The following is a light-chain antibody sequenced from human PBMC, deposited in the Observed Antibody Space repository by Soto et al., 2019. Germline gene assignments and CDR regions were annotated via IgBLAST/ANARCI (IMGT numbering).Light chain of an antibody. J-gene: IGLJ1*01. CDR3: SSYTSSNTLV. CDR2: EVT. Sequence: QSVLTQPASVSGSPGQSITTSCTGGSSDIGGYNYVSWFQQHPGKAPKLMIYEVTNRPSGVSNRFSGSKSGSTASLTISGLQAEDEADYYCSSYTSSNTLVFGTGTKVTVL. CDR1: SSDIGGYNY. V-gene: IGLV2-14*01.